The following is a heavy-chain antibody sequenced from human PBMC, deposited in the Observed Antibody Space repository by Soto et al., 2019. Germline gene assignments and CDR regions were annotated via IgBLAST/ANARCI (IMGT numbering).Heavy chain of an antibody. V-gene: IGHV5-10-1*01. CDR1: GYSFSDYW. CDR3: ARPIAVSGTGYYYFDF. CDR2: IDSSDSYT. D-gene: IGHD6-19*01. J-gene: IGHJ4*02. Sequence: PGESLKISCEATGYSFSDYWITWVRQMPGKGLEWMGRIDSSDSYTNYSPSLQGHVTISADKSISTAYLQWSSLKASDTAMYYCARPIAVSGTGYYYFDFWGQGTLVTVSS.